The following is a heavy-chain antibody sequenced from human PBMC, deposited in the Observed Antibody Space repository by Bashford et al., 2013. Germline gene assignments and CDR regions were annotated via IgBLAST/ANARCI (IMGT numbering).Heavy chain of an antibody. CDR1: GGTFSSET. J-gene: IGHJ3*02. V-gene: IGHV1-69*08. Sequence: SVKVSCKASGGTFSSETITWVRQAPGQGLEWMGGITPMLGTTNYAQKFQGRVTITADKSTSTAYMELRRLGSDDTATYYCARDRMYAFDIWGQGTMVTVSS. CDR2: ITPMLGTT. CDR3: ARDRMYAFDI.